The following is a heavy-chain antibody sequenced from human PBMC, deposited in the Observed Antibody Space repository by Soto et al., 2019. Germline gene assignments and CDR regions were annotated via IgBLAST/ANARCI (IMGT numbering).Heavy chain of an antibody. CDR1: GYTFTNYA. V-gene: IGHV1-3*01. CDR2: INAGNGNT. Sequence: QVPLVQSGAEVKKPGASVKVSCKASGYTFTNYAMHWVRQTPGQRLEWMGWINAGNGNTIYAQKFQGRGTITRDTSASTAYRDLSSLRSEGTAVYYCARGPGGPDGPGDYWGQGTLVTVS. J-gene: IGHJ4*02. D-gene: IGHD2-15*01. CDR3: ARGPGGPDGPGDY.